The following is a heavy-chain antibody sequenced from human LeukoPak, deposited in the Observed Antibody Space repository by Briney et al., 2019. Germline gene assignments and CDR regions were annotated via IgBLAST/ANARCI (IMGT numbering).Heavy chain of an antibody. Sequence: SETLSLTCTVSGGSISSSSYYWGWIRQPPGKGLEWIGSIYYSGSTYYNPSLKSRVTISVDTSKNQFSLKLSSVTAADTAVYYCARGTYYYDSSGYLFDYWGQGTLVIVSS. J-gene: IGHJ4*02. CDR1: GGSISSSSYY. D-gene: IGHD3-22*01. V-gene: IGHV4-39*01. CDR2: IYYSGST. CDR3: ARGTYYYDSSGYLFDY.